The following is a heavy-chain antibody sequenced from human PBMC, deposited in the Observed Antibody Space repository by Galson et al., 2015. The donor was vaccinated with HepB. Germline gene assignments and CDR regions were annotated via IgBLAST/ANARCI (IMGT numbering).Heavy chain of an antibody. D-gene: IGHD5-12*01. CDR3: ARVPVVDIVATIRGSYFDY. V-gene: IGHV1-18*01. CDR2: ISAYNGNT. CDR1: GYTFTSYG. Sequence: SVKVSCKASGYTFTSYGISWVRQAPGQGLEWMGWISAYNGNTNYAQKLQGRVTMTTDTSTSTAYMELRSLRSDDTAVYYCARVPVVDIVATIRGSYFDYWGQGTLVTVSS. J-gene: IGHJ4*02.